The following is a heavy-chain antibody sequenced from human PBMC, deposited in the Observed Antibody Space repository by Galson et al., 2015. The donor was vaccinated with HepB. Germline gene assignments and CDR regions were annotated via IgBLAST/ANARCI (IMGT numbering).Heavy chain of an antibody. CDR1: GFDFSYAW. CDR3: AQLGTGY. D-gene: IGHD6-13*01. J-gene: IGHJ4*02. Sequence: SLRLSCAASGFDFSYAWMNWVRQAPGKGLEWVSVIHGGNNRYYADPVEGRFTLSRDDSINTLYLQMNSLRAEDTAVYYCAQLGTGYWGQGTPVTVSS. CDR2: IHGGNNR. V-gene: IGHV3-53*01.